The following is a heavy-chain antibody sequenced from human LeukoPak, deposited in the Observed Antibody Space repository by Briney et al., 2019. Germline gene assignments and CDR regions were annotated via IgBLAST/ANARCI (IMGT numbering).Heavy chain of an antibody. Sequence: SETLSLTCTVSGGSISSYYWSWIRQPPGKGLEWIGYIYYSGSTNYNPSLKSRVTISVDTSKNQFSLKLSSVTAADTAVYYCARDRWGSWWHYGMDVWGQGTTVTVSS. CDR2: IYYSGST. J-gene: IGHJ6*02. CDR3: ARDRWGSWWHYGMDV. CDR1: GGSISSYY. V-gene: IGHV4-59*01. D-gene: IGHD2-15*01.